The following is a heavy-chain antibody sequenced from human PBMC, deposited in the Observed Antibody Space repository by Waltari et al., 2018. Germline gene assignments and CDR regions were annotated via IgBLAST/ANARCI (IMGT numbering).Heavy chain of an antibody. D-gene: IGHD3-10*01. CDR3: ARSLLWFGEFRTTYYYGMDV. V-gene: IGHV1-69*01. Sequence: QVQLVQSGAEVKKPGSSVKVSCKASGGTFSSYAISWVRQAPGQGLWWMGGIIPIFGTANYAQKFQGRVTITADESTSTAYMELSSLRSEDTAVYYCARSLLWFGEFRTTYYYGMDVWGQGTTVTVSS. CDR1: GGTFSSYA. CDR2: IIPIFGTA. J-gene: IGHJ6*02.